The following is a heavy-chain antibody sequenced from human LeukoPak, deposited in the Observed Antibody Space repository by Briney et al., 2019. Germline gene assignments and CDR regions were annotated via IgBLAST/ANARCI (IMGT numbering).Heavy chain of an antibody. CDR1: GYTLTELS. J-gene: IGHJ4*02. CDR2: FDPEDGET. Sequence: ASVKVSCKVSGYTLTELSMHWVRQAPGKGLEWMGGFDPEDGETIYAQKFQGRVTMTEDTSTDTAYMELSSLRSEDTAVYYCATVRLALPTAPIDYWGQGTLVTVSS. CDR3: ATVRLALPTAPIDY. D-gene: IGHD3-9*01. V-gene: IGHV1-24*01.